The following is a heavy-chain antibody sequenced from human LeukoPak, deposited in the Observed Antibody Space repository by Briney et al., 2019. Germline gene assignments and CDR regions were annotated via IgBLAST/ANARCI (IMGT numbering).Heavy chain of an antibody. CDR3: ARDYVFDAFDI. Sequence: SETLSLTCTVSGGSISSYYWSWIRQPPGKGLEWIGYIYYSGSTNYNPSLKSRVTISVDTSKNQFSLKLSSVTAADTAVYYCARDYVFDAFDIWGQGTMVTVSS. V-gene: IGHV4-59*01. CDR2: IYYSGST. J-gene: IGHJ3*02. CDR1: GGSISSYY. D-gene: IGHD3-16*01.